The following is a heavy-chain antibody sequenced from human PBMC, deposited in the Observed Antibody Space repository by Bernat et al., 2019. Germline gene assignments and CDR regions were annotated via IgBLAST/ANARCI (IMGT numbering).Heavy chain of an antibody. CDR2: TYYRSKWHY. Sequence: QIQLQQSGPGLVKPSQTLSLTCAISGDSVSSNNAAWDWIRQSPSRGLEWLGRTYYRSKWHYDYAGSVKSRITVKPDTTKNQFSLHLRSVTPDDTAVYYCARTRSGANGGDHWGQGTLVTVSS. J-gene: IGHJ4*02. CDR1: GDSVSSNNAA. V-gene: IGHV6-1*01. CDR3: ARTRSGANGGDH. D-gene: IGHD3-22*01.